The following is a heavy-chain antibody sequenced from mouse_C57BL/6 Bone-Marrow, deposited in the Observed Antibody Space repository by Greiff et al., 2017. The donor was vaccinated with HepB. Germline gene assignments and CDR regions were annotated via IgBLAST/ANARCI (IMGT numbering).Heavy chain of an antibody. J-gene: IGHJ2*01. CDR2: ISDGGSYT. CDR3: ARDPPYYYGSSYFDY. V-gene: IGHV5-4*01. D-gene: IGHD1-1*01. Sequence: SLEWVATISDGGSYTYYPDNVKGRFTISRDNAKNNLYLQMSHLKSEDTAMYYCARDPPYYYGSSYFDYWGQGTTLTVSS.